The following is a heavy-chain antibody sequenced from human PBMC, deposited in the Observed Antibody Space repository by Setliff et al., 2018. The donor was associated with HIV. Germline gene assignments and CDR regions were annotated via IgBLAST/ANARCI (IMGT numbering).Heavy chain of an antibody. D-gene: IGHD3-22*01. J-gene: IGHJ1*01. Sequence: SETLSLTCAVSAYSISSGYYWGWIRQPPGRGLEWIGSIYHSGSTYYNPSLMSRVTISVDTSKNQFSLKLRSVTAADTAVYYCARQWRDQYNSGVSTEYFQHWVPETLLVTVSS. CDR3: ARQWRDQYNSGVSTEYFQH. V-gene: IGHV4-38-2*01. CDR1: AYSISSGYY. CDR2: IYHSGST.